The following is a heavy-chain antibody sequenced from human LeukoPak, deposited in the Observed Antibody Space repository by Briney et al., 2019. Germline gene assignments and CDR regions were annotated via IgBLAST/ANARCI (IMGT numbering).Heavy chain of an antibody. J-gene: IGHJ4*02. D-gene: IGHD3-10*01. V-gene: IGHV4-59*01. Sequence: SETLSLTCTVSGASFSPYYWSWLRQPPGKGLEWIGYVFYTGSTTYNPSLKSRLTISVDTSKSQFSLKLNSVTAADTAVYYCATDLGPSRGFDYWGRGTLVTVSS. CDR3: ATDLGPSRGFDY. CDR2: VFYTGST. CDR1: GASFSPYY.